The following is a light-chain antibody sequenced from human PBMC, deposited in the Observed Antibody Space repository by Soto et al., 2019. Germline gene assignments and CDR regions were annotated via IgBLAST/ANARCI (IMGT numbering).Light chain of an antibody. V-gene: IGKV1-16*02. J-gene: IGKJ1*01. CDR1: RGISNN. CDR2: GAP. Sequence: DIQMTQSPSSLSASLGDRVTITCRASRGISNNLAWFQQKPGKAPKSLIYGAPSLQSGVPSKFSGSGSGTDFTLTISGLQPEDCATYYCQQYNSYPLTFGQGTKVEMK. CDR3: QQYNSYPLT.